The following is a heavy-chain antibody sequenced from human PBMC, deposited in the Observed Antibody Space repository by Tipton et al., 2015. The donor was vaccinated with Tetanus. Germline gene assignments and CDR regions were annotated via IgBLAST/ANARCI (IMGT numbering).Heavy chain of an antibody. V-gene: IGHV4-30-4*01. J-gene: IGHJ4*02. CDR3: ARASSGWYGLDFDY. CDR2: IYYSGST. D-gene: IGHD6-19*01. CDR1: GGSISSGDYY. Sequence: TLSLTCTVSGGSISSGDYYWSWIRQPPGKGLEWIGYIYYSGSTYYNPSLKSRVTISVDTSRNQFSLKLSPVTAADTAVYYCARASSGWYGLDFDYWGQGTLVTVSS.